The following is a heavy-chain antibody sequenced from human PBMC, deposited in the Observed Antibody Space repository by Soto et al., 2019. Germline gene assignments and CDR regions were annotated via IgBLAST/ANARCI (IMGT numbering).Heavy chain of an antibody. D-gene: IGHD2-21*02. J-gene: IGHJ6*02. CDR2: ISGNGGST. CDR3: AKVVVVTATGYYSGMDV. CDR1: GFTFSSYA. V-gene: IGHV3-23*01. Sequence: PGGSLRFSCAASGFTFSSYAMSWVRQAPGKGLEWVSRISGNGGSTYDADSVKGRFTISRDNFKNMVYLQMNSLRAEDTAVYYCAKVVVVTATGYYSGMDVWGQGTTVTVSS.